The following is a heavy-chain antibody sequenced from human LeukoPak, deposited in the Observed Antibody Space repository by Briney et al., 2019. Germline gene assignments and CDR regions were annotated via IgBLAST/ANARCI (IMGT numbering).Heavy chain of an antibody. CDR2: IYHSGSA. J-gene: IGHJ5*02. Sequence: PSETLSLTCTVSGYSITSGYNWAWIRQPPGKVLEWIGSIYHSGSAYYNPSLKSRVTISVDRSKNQFSLKLSSVTAADTAVYYCASGGDQPLGFDPWGQGTLVTVSS. CDR3: ASGGDQPLGFDP. V-gene: IGHV4-38-2*02. D-gene: IGHD2-2*01. CDR1: GYSITSGYN.